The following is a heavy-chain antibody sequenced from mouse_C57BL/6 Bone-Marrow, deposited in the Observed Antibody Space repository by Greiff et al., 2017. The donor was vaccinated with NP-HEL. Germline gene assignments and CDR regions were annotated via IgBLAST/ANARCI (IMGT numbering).Heavy chain of an antibody. V-gene: IGHV14-4*01. J-gene: IGHJ2*01. D-gene: IGHD2-5*01. CDR1: GFNIKDDY. CDR2: IDPENGDT. CDR3: TGAYYSNYEEFDY. Sequence: VQLQQSGAELVRPGASVKLSCTASGFNIKDDYMHWVKQRPEQGLEWIGWIDPENGDTEYASKFQGKATITADTSSNTAYLQLSSLTSEDTAVYYCTGAYYSNYEEFDYWGKGTTLTVSS.